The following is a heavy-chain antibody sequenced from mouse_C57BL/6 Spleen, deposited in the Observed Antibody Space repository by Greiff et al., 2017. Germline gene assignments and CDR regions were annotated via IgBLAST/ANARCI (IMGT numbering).Heavy chain of an antibody. J-gene: IGHJ3*01. V-gene: IGHV1-82*01. CDR2: IYPGDGDT. D-gene: IGHD2-3*01. CDR3: AREGYSPFAY. CDR1: GYAFSSSW. Sequence: QVQLKESGPELVKPGASVKISCKASGYAFSSSWMNWVKQRPGKGLEWIGRIYPGDGDTNYNGKFKGKATLTADKSSSTAYMQLSSLTSEDSAVYFCAREGYSPFAYWGQGTLVTVSA.